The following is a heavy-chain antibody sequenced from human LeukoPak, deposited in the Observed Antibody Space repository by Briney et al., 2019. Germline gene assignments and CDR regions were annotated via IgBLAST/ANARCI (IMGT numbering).Heavy chain of an antibody. CDR3: AREGIAARLIDY. Sequence: SETLSLTCTVSGGSISSGDYYWSWIRQPPGKGLEWIGYIYYSGSTYYNPSLKSRVTISVDTFKNQFSLKLSSVTAADTAVYYCAREGIAARLIDYWGQGTLVTVSS. V-gene: IGHV4-30-4*01. D-gene: IGHD6-6*01. CDR1: GGSISSGDYY. CDR2: IYYSGST. J-gene: IGHJ4*02.